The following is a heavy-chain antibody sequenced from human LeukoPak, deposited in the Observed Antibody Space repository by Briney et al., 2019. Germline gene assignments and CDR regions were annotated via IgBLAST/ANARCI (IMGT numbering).Heavy chain of an antibody. CDR3: VPRGGG. CDR2: IKPDGSVK. J-gene: IGHJ4*02. D-gene: IGHD3-10*01. CDR1: GFTFTDFW. Sequence: PGGSLRLSCITSGFTFTDFWVTWVRQAPGKGLEWVASIKPDGSVKYHVDSVKGRFTISRDNAKTSLYLQMTSLRAEDTAVYYCVPRGGGGGQGALVTVSS. V-gene: IGHV3-7*01.